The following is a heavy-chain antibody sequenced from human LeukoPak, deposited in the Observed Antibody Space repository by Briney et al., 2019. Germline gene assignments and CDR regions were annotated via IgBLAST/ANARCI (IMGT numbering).Heavy chain of an antibody. Sequence: SETLSLTCTVSGYSIRNYYYWGWIRQPPGKGLEWIGSIYQSGSTYYNTSLKSRVTISVDTSKNQFSLKVNSVSASDTAVYYCARAKYWNYVGYFDYWGQGTLVTVSS. CDR2: IYQSGST. CDR3: ARAKYWNYVGYFDY. V-gene: IGHV4-38-2*02. J-gene: IGHJ4*02. CDR1: GYSIRNYYY. D-gene: IGHD1-7*01.